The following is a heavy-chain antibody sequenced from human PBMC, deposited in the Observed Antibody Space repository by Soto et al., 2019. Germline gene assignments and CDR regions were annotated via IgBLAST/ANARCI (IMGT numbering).Heavy chain of an antibody. CDR3: AKDTSGRELTGCEY. V-gene: IGHV3-30*18. Sequence: PGGSLRLSCAASGFTFSSYGMHWVRQDPGKGLEWVAVISYDGSNKYYADSVKGRFTISKDNSKNTLYLQMNSLRAEDTAVYYCAKDTSGRELTGCEYWGHGTL. CDR2: ISYDGSNK. CDR1: GFTFSSYG. J-gene: IGHJ4*01. D-gene: IGHD3-10*01.